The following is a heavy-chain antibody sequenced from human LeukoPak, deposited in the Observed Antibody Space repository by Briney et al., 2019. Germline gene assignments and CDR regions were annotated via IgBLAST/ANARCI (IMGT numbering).Heavy chain of an antibody. Sequence: GSLRLSCAASGFPFSTYAMTWVRQAPGKGLEWVSTLSDTSSMIYYADSVKGRFNISRDNSKNTVYLQMNSLRVDDTAVYYCVKDGGIYPAWYFDCWGQGTLVTVSS. CDR2: LSDTSSMI. CDR3: VKDGGIYPAWYFDC. CDR1: GFPFSTYA. D-gene: IGHD1-26*01. V-gene: IGHV3-23*01. J-gene: IGHJ4*02.